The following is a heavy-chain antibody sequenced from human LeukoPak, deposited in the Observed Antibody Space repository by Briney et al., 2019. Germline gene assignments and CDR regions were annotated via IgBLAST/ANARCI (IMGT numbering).Heavy chain of an antibody. J-gene: IGHJ4*02. Sequence: GGSLRLSCAASGFTFGSYSMNWVRQAPGKGLEWVSSISSSSSYIYYADSVKGRFTISRDNAKNSLYLQMNSLRAEDTAVYYCASCYDSSGYYFFGGQGTLVTVSS. D-gene: IGHD3-22*01. CDR2: ISSSSSYI. V-gene: IGHV3-21*01. CDR1: GFTFGSYS. CDR3: ASCYDSSGYYFF.